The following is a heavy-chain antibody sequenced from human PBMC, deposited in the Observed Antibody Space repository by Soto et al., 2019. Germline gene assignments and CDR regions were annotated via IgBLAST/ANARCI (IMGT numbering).Heavy chain of an antibody. Sequence: PSETLSLTCTVSGGSISSYYWSWIRQPPGKGLEWIGYIYYTGSTNYNPSLKSRVTISVDTSKNQFSLKLNSVTAADTAVYYCALCMAEGHIFYYFYYWGQGSLVPVSS. V-gene: IGHV4-59*01. CDR3: ALCMAEGHIFYYFYY. J-gene: IGHJ4*02. CDR2: IYYTGST. D-gene: IGHD2-8*01. CDR1: GGSISSYY.